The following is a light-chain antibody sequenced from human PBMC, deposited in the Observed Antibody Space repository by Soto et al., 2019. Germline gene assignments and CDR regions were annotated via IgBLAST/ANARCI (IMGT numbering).Light chain of an antibody. CDR3: QQLNSYPIT. Sequence: IQLTQSPSSLSASVGDRVTITCRASQGISSYLAWYQQKPGKAPKILIYAASTLQGGVPSRFSGSGSGTDFTLTISSLQPEDFATYYCQQLNSYPITFGQGTRLEIK. J-gene: IGKJ5*01. CDR2: AAS. CDR1: QGISSY. V-gene: IGKV1-9*01.